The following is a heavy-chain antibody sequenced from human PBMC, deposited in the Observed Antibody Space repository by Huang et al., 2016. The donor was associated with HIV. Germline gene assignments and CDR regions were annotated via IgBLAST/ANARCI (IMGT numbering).Heavy chain of an antibody. Sequence: QVHLVQSGAEVKKPGASVKVSCKASGDTFTNYDINWVRQAPGRGREWMWGMNPNTGNTGFAQSFQGRGTMTRKTSITTAYMELTSLTSEDTAVYYCARSAYGDLDYWGLGTLVIVSS. J-gene: IGHJ4*02. V-gene: IGHV1-8*02. CDR3: ARSAYGDLDY. CDR2: MNPNTGNT. D-gene: IGHD4-17*01. CDR1: GDTFTNYD.